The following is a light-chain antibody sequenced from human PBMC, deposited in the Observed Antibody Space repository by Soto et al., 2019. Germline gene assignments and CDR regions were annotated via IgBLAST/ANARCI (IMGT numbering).Light chain of an antibody. Sequence: EKVMTQSPATLSVSPGERATLSCRASQSVSSNLAWYQQKPGQAPRXLIYGASSRATGIPVRFSGSGSGTELTITISSLQPEDVEVYYCQQYNNWPLTFGQGTRLEIK. V-gene: IGKV3-15*01. CDR1: QSVSSN. J-gene: IGKJ5*01. CDR2: GAS. CDR3: QQYNNWPLT.